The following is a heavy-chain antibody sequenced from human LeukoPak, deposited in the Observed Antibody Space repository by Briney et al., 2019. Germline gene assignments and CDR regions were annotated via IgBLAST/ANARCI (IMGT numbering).Heavy chain of an antibody. CDR3: AKEYYYGSGSYYIPWFDP. Sequence: GGSLRLSCAASGFTFSSYGMHWVRQAPGKGLEWVAVISYDGSNKYYADSVKGRFTISRDNSKSTLYLQMNSLRAEDTAVYYCAKEYYYGSGSYYIPWFDPWGQGTLVTVSS. J-gene: IGHJ5*02. V-gene: IGHV3-30*18. CDR2: ISYDGSNK. CDR1: GFTFSSYG. D-gene: IGHD3-10*01.